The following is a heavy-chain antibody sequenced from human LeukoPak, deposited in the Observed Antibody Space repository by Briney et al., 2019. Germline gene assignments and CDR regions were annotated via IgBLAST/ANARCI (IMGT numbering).Heavy chain of an antibody. D-gene: IGHD2-15*01. CDR1: GYSISSGYY. V-gene: IGHV4-38-2*01. Sequence: KPSETLSLTCAVSGYSISSGYYWGWIRQPPGKGLEWIGSICHSGSTYYNPSLKSRVTISVDTSKNQFSLKLSSVTAADTAVYYCAAYCSGGSCYSDSDYWGQGTLVTVSS. CDR3: AAYCSGGSCYSDSDY. CDR2: ICHSGST. J-gene: IGHJ4*02.